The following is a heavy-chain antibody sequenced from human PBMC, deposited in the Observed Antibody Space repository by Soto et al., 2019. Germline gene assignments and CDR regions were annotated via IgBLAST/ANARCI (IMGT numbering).Heavy chain of an antibody. Sequence: LYLTCPVSGGSITSGGYYWSWIRQHPGKGLEWIGYIYYSGSTYYNPSLKSRVTISVDTSKNQFSLKLSSVTAADTAVYYCARRSGRGAIVFWCPGTLLSV. CDR1: GGSITSGGYY. CDR3: ARRSGRGAIVF. V-gene: IGHV4-31*03. CDR2: IYYSGST. J-gene: IGHJ3*01. D-gene: IGHD1-26*01.